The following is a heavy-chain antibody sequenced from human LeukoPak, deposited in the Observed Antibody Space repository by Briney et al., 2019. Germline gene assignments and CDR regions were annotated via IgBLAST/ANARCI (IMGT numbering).Heavy chain of an antibody. Sequence: GGSLRLSCAASGFTFSNYAMSWVRQAPGKGLEWVSAISGSGGSTYYADSVKGRFTISRDNSKNTLYLQMNSLRAEDTAVYYCAKDPGCTSGICYTFFDYWGQGTLVTVSS. CDR2: ISGSGGST. J-gene: IGHJ4*02. CDR3: AKDPGCTSGICYTFFDY. D-gene: IGHD2-8*01. V-gene: IGHV3-23*01. CDR1: GFTFSNYA.